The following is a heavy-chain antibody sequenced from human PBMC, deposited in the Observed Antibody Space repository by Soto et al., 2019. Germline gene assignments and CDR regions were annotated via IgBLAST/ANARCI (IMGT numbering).Heavy chain of an antibody. CDR3: AHRYYGMDV. Sequence: SGPTLVNPTQTLTLTCTFSGFSLSTSGMCVSWIRQPPGKALEWLARIDWDDDKRYSPSLKSRLTITKDTSKNQVVLTMTNMDPVDTATYYCAHRYYGMDVWGQGTTVTVSS. CDR1: GFSLSTSGMC. J-gene: IGHJ6*02. V-gene: IGHV2-5*08. CDR2: IDWDDDK.